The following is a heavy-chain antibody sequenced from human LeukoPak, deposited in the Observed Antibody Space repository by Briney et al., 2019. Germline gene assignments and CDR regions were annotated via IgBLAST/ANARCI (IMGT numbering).Heavy chain of an antibody. D-gene: IGHD3-3*01. CDR1: GYTFGSYY. CDR2: ISGYNGNT. CDR3: ARTHDFWTTRKGDSFDP. V-gene: IGHV1-18*01. J-gene: IGHJ5*02. Sequence: ASVKVSCKASGYTFGSYYISWVRQAPGQGLEWMGWISGYNGNTNYAQRFQDRITMTVDKSTTTVYMELNSLRSDDTAGYYCARTHDFWTTRKGDSFDPWGQEPWSPSP.